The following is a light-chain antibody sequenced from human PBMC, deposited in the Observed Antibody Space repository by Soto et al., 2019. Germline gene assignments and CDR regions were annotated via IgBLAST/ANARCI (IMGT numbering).Light chain of an antibody. J-gene: IGKJ2*02. V-gene: IGKV3-20*01. CDR2: GAA. CDR3: QPYGNSPRT. Sequence: EIVLTQSPGTLSLSPGERATLSCRASQSVSSSYLAWYQQKPGQAPRLLIYGAASRATGIPDRFSGSGSGTDFTLTISRLQPEDFAVYYCQPYGNSPRTFGQGTKLEIK. CDR1: QSVSSSY.